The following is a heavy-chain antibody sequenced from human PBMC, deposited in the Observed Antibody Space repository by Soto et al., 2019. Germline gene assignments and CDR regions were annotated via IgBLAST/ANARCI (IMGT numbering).Heavy chain of an antibody. D-gene: IGHD3-10*01. CDR3: ARDHIAGSGSCDN. Sequence: EGQLVESGGGLVQPGGSLRLSCAASGLTFSHYWVHWVRQAAGKGLVCVSRIKTDGSSTNYADSVEGRFTISSDNAKNTIYLQMNSLRLEVTAVYYCARDHIAGSGSCDNLGQGTLVTVSS. V-gene: IGHV3-74*01. J-gene: IGHJ4*02. CDR2: IKTDGSST. CDR1: GLTFSHYW.